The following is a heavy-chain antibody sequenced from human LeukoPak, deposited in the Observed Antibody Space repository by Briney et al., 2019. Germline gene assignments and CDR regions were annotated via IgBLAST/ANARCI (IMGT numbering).Heavy chain of an antibody. Sequence: PGGSLRLSCAASGFAFSSYWMSWIRQAPGEGLEWVANMNQAGNEKYYVDSVEGRFTISRDNAKSSLYLQMNSLRAEDTAIYYCACPRGWHGYGAYDIWGQGTIITVSS. V-gene: IGHV3-7*05. J-gene: IGHJ3*02. D-gene: IGHD6-19*01. CDR1: GFAFSSYW. CDR3: ACPRGWHGYGAYDI. CDR2: MNQAGNEK.